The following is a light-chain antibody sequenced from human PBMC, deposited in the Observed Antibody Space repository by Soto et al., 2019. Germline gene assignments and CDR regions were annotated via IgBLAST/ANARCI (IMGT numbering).Light chain of an antibody. V-gene: IGKV3-20*01. CDR3: QQYGSSGT. Sequence: EIVLTQSPGALSLSPVEGSTVSCRASQSVSNNYLAWYQQKPGQAPRLLIYGASNRATGIPDRFSGSGSGTDFTLTISRLEPEDFAVYYCQQYGSSGTFGQGTKVDIK. CDR2: GAS. J-gene: IGKJ1*01. CDR1: QSVSNNY.